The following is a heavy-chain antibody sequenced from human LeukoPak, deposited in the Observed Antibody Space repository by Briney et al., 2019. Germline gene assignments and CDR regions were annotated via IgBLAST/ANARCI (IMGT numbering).Heavy chain of an antibody. CDR1: GYTFTSYD. Sequence: EAPVKVSCKASGYTFTSYDINWVRQATGQGLEWMGWMNPNSGNTGYAQKFQGRVAMTRNTSISTACMELSSLRSEDTAVYYCARGKIPRYCSSTSCYGGVIDYWGQGTLVTVSS. CDR3: ARGKIPRYCSSTSCYGGVIDY. V-gene: IGHV1-8*01. J-gene: IGHJ4*02. CDR2: MNPNSGNT. D-gene: IGHD2-2*01.